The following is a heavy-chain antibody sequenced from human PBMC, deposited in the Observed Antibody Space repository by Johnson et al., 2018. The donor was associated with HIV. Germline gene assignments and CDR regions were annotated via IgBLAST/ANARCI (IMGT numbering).Heavy chain of an antibody. J-gene: IGHJ3*01. Sequence: QVQLVESGGGVVQPGGSLRLSCAASGFTFSSYGMHWVRQAPGKGLEWVAFIRYDGSNKYYADSVKGRFTISRDNSKNTLYLQMNSLRAEDTAVYFCAKDRTSWGFDAFDLWGQGTMVTVSS. CDR3: AKDRTSWGFDAFDL. D-gene: IGHD3-16*01. CDR2: IRYDGSNK. CDR1: GFTFSSYG. V-gene: IGHV3-30*02.